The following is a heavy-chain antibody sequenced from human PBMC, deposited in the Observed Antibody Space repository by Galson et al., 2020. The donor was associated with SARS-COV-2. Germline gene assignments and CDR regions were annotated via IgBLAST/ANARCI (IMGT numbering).Heavy chain of an antibody. V-gene: IGHV2-5*02. Sequence: SGPTLVKPTQTLTLTCTFSGFSLSTSGEGVGWIRQPPGKALEWLAVIYWDDDKRYSPSLTSRLTITKDTSKNQVVLTMSNMDPVDTATYFCSHRYVWGYSYGFFDYWGQGTPVTVSS. D-gene: IGHD5-18*01. CDR3: SHRYVWGYSYGFFDY. CDR1: GFSLSTSGEG. J-gene: IGHJ4*02. CDR2: IYWDDDK.